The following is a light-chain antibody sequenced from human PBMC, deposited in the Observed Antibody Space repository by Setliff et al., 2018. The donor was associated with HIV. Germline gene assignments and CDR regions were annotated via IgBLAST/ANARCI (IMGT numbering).Light chain of an antibody. CDR1: SSDIGGYNY. V-gene: IGLV2-14*03. CDR2: DVS. Sequence: QSVLTQPASVSGSPGQSITISCTGTSSDIGGYNYVSWYQQHPGKAPKLMIYDVSNRPSGVSDRFSGSKSGNTASLTISGLQAEDEADYYCCSYTTSITYVFGTGTKGTVL. J-gene: IGLJ1*01. CDR3: CSYTTSITYV.